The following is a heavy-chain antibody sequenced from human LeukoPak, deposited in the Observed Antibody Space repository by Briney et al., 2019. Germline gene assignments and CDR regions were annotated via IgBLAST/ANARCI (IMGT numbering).Heavy chain of an antibody. CDR2: ISPDSGGT. CDR3: ARDPLSGILTGYYDY. J-gene: IGHJ4*02. V-gene: IGHV1-2*02. CDR1: GYTFSDYY. D-gene: IGHD3-9*01. Sequence: ASVKVSCKASGYTFSDYYMYWVRQAPGQGLEWMGWISPDSGGTKYAQKFQGRVTMTRDTSISTAYMELSRLRSDDTAVYYCARDPLSGILTGYYDYWGQGTLVTVSS.